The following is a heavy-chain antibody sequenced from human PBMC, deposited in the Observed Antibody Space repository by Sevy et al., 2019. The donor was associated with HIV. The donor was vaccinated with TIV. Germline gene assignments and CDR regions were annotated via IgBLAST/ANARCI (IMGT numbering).Heavy chain of an antibody. Sequence: SETLSLTCTVSGDSIRSSVHFWAWIRQPPGKGLQWLGSIHHRGDSYYNPSLRSRVTISVATSKNQVSLNLNSMTAADTAVYFCARHYLHYFDNTGYGEAFDIWGQGSLVTVSS. V-gene: IGHV4-39*01. J-gene: IGHJ3*02. CDR2: IHHRGDS. CDR3: ARHYLHYFDNTGYGEAFDI. CDR1: GDSIRSSVHF. D-gene: IGHD3-22*01.